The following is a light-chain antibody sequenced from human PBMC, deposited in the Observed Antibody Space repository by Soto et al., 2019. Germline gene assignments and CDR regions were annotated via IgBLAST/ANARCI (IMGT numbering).Light chain of an antibody. CDR3: AAWDDSLSGQV. Sequence: QSVLTQPPSASGTPGQRVTISCSGSSSNIGSNYVYWYQQLPGTAPKLLIYRNNQRPSGVPDRFSGSKSGTSASLATSGLRYEDEADYYCAAWDDSLSGQVFGTGTKVTVL. CDR2: RNN. CDR1: SSNIGSNY. J-gene: IGLJ1*01. V-gene: IGLV1-47*01.